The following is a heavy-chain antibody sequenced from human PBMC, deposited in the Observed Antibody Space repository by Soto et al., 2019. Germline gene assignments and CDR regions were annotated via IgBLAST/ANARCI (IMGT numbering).Heavy chain of an antibody. V-gene: IGHV3-23*01. Sequence: RLSCAASGFTFSSYAMSWVRQAPGKGLEWVSAISGSGGSTYYADSVKGRFTISRDNSKNTLYLQMNSLRAEDTAVYYCANRSATVLSLTYWGPGTQVTVSS. CDR3: ANRSATVLSLTY. CDR1: GFTFSSYA. D-gene: IGHD2-8*01. CDR2: ISGSGGST. J-gene: IGHJ4*02.